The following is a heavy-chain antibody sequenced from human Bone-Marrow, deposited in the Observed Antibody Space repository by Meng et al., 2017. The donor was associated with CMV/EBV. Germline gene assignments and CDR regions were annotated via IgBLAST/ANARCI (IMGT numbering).Heavy chain of an antibody. CDR3: ARRARDRAYDYVWGSYRYSYYFDY. D-gene: IGHD3-16*02. J-gene: IGHJ4*02. CDR2: IIPIFGTA. Sequence: SVKVSCKASGGTFSSYAISWVRQAPGQGLEWMGGIIPIFGTANYAQKFQGRVTFTTDESTSTAYMELSSLRSEDTAVYYCARRARDRAYDYVWGSYRYSYYFDYWGQGTLVTVSS. CDR1: GGTFSSYA. V-gene: IGHV1-69*05.